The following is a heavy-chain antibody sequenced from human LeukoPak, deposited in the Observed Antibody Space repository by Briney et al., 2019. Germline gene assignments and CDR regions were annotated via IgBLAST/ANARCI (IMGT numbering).Heavy chain of an antibody. J-gene: IGHJ4*02. V-gene: IGHV4-4*07. CDR1: GGSISNYY. Sequence: SETLSLTCTVSGGSISNYYWNWLRQPAGKGLEWIGRIYTSGSTNYNPSVKSRLTMSMDTSKNQFSLRLSSVTAADTAVYYCARASNDFGDYGFDYWGQGTLVTVSS. D-gene: IGHD4-17*01. CDR2: IYTSGST. CDR3: ARASNDFGDYGFDY.